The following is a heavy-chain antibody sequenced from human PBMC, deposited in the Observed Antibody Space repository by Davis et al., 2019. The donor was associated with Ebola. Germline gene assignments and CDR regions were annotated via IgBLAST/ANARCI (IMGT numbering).Heavy chain of an antibody. V-gene: IGHV3-23*01. CDR3: AKEKGSSWYWGIRY. D-gene: IGHD6-13*01. CDR1: GFTFSSYA. Sequence: GESLKISCAASGFTFSSYAMSWVRQAPGKGLEWVSAISGSGGSTYYADSVKGRFTSSRDNSKNTLYLQMNSLRAEDTAVYYCAKEKGSSWYWGIRYWGQGTLVTVSS. J-gene: IGHJ4*02. CDR2: ISGSGGST.